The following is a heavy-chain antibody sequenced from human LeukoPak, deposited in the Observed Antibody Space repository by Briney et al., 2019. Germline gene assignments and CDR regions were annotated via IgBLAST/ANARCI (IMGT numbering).Heavy chain of an antibody. CDR3: ARGPYDILTGST. D-gene: IGHD3-9*01. Sequence: ASVRVSCKVSGYTLTELSMHWVRQAPGKGLEWMGGFDPEDGETIYAQKFQGRVTMTRNTSISIAYMELSSLTSEDTAVYYCARGPYDILTGSTWGQGTLVTVSS. V-gene: IGHV1-24*01. CDR1: GYTLTELS. J-gene: IGHJ4*02. CDR2: FDPEDGET.